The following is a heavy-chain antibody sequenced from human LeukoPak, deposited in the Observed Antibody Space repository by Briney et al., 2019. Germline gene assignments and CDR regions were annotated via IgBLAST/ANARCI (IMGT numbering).Heavy chain of an antibody. J-gene: IGHJ4*02. CDR3: VSPRGFSYGYFDY. Sequence: SETLSLTCTVSGGSISSSSFYWGWIRQPPGKGLEWIGSIYYSKNTYYNPSLKSRVTISADTSKNQFSLTLGSVSATDTAVYYCVSPRGFSYGYFDYWGQGTLVTVSS. V-gene: IGHV4-39*01. CDR2: IYYSKNT. D-gene: IGHD5-18*01. CDR1: GGSISSSSFY.